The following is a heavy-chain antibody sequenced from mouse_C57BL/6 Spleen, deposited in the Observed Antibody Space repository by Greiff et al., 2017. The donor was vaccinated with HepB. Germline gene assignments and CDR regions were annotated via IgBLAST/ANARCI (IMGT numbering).Heavy chain of an antibody. CDR1: GYTFTDYN. J-gene: IGHJ2*01. V-gene: IGHV1-18*01. D-gene: IGHD4-1*01. CDR3: ARSRANWNYFDY. Sequence: EVQLQQSGPELVKPGASVKIPCKASGYTFTDYNMDWVKQSHGKSLEWIGDINPNNGGTIYNQKFKGKATLTVDKSSSTAYMELRSLTSEDTAVYYWARSRANWNYFDYWGQGTTLTVSS. CDR2: INPNNGGT.